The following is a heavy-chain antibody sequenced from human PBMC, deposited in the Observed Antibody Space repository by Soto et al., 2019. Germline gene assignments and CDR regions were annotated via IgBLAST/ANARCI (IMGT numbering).Heavy chain of an antibody. J-gene: IGHJ2*01. Sequence: QVQLVQSGAEVKKPGASVKVSCKASGYTFTSYYMHWVRQAPGQGLEWMGIINPSGGSTSYAQKFQGRVTMTRDTSTSTVYMELSSLRSEDTAVYYCARDREGRRITMVRGGRYWYFDLWGRGTLVTVSS. V-gene: IGHV1-46*01. CDR1: GYTFTSYY. CDR3: ARDREGRRITMVRGGRYWYFDL. D-gene: IGHD3-10*01. CDR2: INPSGGST.